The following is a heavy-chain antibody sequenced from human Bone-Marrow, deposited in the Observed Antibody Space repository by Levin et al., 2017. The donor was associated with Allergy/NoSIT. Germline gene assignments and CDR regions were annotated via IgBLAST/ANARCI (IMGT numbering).Heavy chain of an antibody. Sequence: HPGGSLRLSCAASGFTFSSHSMNWVRQAPGKGLEWVSYINGGSTNIYYADSVKGRFTISRDDAKNSLYLQMDSLRAEDTAVYYCARDRTRGHSCWGQGTLVTVSS. D-gene: IGHD2-15*01. CDR2: INGGSTNI. CDR1: GFTFSSHS. CDR3: ARDRTRGHSC. J-gene: IGHJ4*02. V-gene: IGHV3-48*04.